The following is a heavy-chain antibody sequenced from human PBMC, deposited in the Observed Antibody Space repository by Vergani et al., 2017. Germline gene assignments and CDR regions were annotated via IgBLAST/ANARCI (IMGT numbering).Heavy chain of an antibody. V-gene: IGHV3-23*01. CDR2: ISGSGVSA. CDR3: AKDRRRVVPAATFDP. D-gene: IGHD2-2*01. J-gene: IGHJ5*02. CDR1: EFTFSNYA. Sequence: EVQLLESGGGLVQPGGSLRLTCAASEFTFSNYAMNWVRQAPGKGLEWVSGISGSGVSAYYTDSVKGRFTISRDNSKNTLYLQMNSLRAEDTAVYYCAKDRRRVVPAATFDPWGQGTLVTVSS.